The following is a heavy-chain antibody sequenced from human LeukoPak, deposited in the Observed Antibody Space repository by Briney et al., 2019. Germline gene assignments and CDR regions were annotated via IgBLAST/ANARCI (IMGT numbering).Heavy chain of an antibody. D-gene: IGHD6-6*01. J-gene: IGHJ3*02. CDR1: GFTFSSYA. CDR2: ISYDGSNK. Sequence: GRSLRLSCAASGFTFSSYAMHWVRRAPGKGLEWVAVISYDGSNKYYADSVKGRFTISRDNSKNTLYLQMNSLRAEDTAVYYCAGDGYSSSADALDIWGQGTMVTVSS. CDR3: AGDGYSSSADALDI. V-gene: IGHV3-30-3*01.